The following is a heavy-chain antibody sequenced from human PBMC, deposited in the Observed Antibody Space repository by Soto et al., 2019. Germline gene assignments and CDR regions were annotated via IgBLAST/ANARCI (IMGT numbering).Heavy chain of an antibody. CDR2: INQDGSEK. J-gene: IGHJ4*02. Sequence: GGSLRLSCAASGFTFTTYWMDWVRQTPGKGLEWVANINQDGSEKNYVDSVKGRFTISRDNAKNSLYLQMSSLTAEDSALYYCSRSLDDWGQGILVTVSS. V-gene: IGHV3-7*01. CDR3: SRSLDD. CDR1: GFTFTTYW.